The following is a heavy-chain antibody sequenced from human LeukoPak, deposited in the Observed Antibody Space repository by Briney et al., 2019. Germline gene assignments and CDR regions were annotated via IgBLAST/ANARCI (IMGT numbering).Heavy chain of an antibody. J-gene: IGHJ4*02. CDR1: GGSIYNSAYH. Sequence: PSETLSLTCSVSGGSIYNSAYHWGWIRQPPGKGLEWIGGIYYSGSTYCNPSLKSRVTISVDTSKNQFSLKLSSVTAADTAVYYCARPGEVYYYDSSGYPAHYFVYWGQGTLVTVSS. V-gene: IGHV4-39*01. D-gene: IGHD3-22*01. CDR3: ARPGEVYYYDSSGYPAHYFVY. CDR2: IYYSGST.